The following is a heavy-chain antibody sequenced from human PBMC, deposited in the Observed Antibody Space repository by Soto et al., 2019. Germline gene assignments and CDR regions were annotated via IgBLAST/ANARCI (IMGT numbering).Heavy chain of an antibody. CDR1: GFPFSSSA. J-gene: IGHJ4*02. CDR3: ARDPPSFFSFCFDS. CDR2: IWYDGSKK. Sequence: GGSLRLSCAASGFPFSSSAMHWVRQAPGKGLEWVAVIWYDGSKKYYADFVKGRFTISRDNSKDTLYLHMDSLSAEDTAVYYCARDPPSFFSFCFDSWGQGTLVTLSS. V-gene: IGHV3-33*01. D-gene: IGHD3-3*01.